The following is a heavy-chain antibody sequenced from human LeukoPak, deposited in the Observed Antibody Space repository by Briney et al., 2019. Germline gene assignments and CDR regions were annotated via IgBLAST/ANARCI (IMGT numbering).Heavy chain of an antibody. CDR3: ARGSDYGMDV. CDR2: ISSSSTI. V-gene: IGHV3-48*01. J-gene: IGHJ6*02. CDR1: GFTFSSYS. Sequence: GGSLRLSCAASGFTFSSYSMNWVRQAPGKGLEWVSYISSSSTIYYADSVKGRFTISRDNAKNSLYLQMNSLRAEDTAVYYCARGSDYGMDVWGQGTTVTVSS.